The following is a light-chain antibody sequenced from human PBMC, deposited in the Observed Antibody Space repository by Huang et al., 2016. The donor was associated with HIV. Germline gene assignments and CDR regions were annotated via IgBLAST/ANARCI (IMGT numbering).Light chain of an antibody. Sequence: EIVMTQSPVTLSVSPGERATLSCRASQSISNNLAWYQQKPGLAPRLLVYSASTRVTGIPVRFSGSGSGTEFTRTISSLQSEDFAVYYCQQYQDWPPEALTFGGGTKVE. J-gene: IGKJ4*01. CDR2: SAS. CDR1: QSISNN. CDR3: QQYQDWPPEALT. V-gene: IGKV3-15*01.